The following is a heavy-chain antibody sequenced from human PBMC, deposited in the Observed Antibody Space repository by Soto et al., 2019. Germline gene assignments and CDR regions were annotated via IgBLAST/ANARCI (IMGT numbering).Heavy chain of an antibody. J-gene: IGHJ6*02. CDR3: AREGGYCSGGSCYLFNYYYGMDV. CDR2: TYYRSKWYN. D-gene: IGHD2-15*01. V-gene: IGHV6-1*01. CDR1: GDSVSSNSAA. Sequence: SQTLSLTCAISGDSVSSNSAAWNWIGQSPSRGLEWLGRTYYRSKWYNDYAVSVKSRITINPDTSKNQFSLQLNSVTPEDTAVYYCAREGGYCSGGSCYLFNYYYGMDVWGQGTTVTVSS.